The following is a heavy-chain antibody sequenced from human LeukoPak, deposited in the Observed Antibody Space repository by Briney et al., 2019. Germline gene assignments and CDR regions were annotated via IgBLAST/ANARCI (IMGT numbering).Heavy chain of an antibody. Sequence: HPGGSLRLSCAASGFTFSDYALGWVRQAPGRGLEWVATLSGRGAGTYYSDSVQGWFTISRDNSKRTLFLQMNSLRAEDTAFYYCAKAELGVDTFFDYWGQGTLVTVSS. CDR1: GFTFSDYA. J-gene: IGHJ4*02. D-gene: IGHD3-3*01. CDR3: AKAELGVDTFFDY. CDR2: LSGRGAGT. V-gene: IGHV3-23*01.